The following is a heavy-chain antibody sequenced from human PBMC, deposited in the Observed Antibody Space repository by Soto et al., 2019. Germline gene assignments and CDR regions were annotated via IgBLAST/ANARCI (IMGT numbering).Heavy chain of an antibody. Sequence: QVQLQQWGAGLLKPSETLSLTCAVYGGFVTSGSYYWSWIRQPPGKGLEWIGEMSHSGGTHFNPCLKSRVTISVDTSKNQFTLKMSSVTAADTALYYCARVERGTATTVVDAFDILGPGTMVTVSS. V-gene: IGHV4-34*01. CDR3: ARVERGTATTVVDAFDI. D-gene: IGHD1-1*01. CDR2: MSHSGGT. J-gene: IGHJ3*02. CDR1: GGFVTSGSYY.